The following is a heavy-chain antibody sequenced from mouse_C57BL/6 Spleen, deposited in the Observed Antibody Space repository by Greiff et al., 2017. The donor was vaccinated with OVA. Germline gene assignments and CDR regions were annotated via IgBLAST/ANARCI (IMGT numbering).Heavy chain of an antibody. Sequence: QVQLQQSGAELMKPGASVKLSCKATGYTFTGYWIEWVKQRPGHGLGWIGEILPGSGSTNYNEKFKSKATLTVDKSSSTAYMQLSSLTSEDSAVYYCARSVAYWGQGTLVTVSA. V-gene: IGHV1-9*01. CDR1: GYTFTGYW. J-gene: IGHJ3*01. CDR3: ARSVAY. CDR2: ILPGSGST.